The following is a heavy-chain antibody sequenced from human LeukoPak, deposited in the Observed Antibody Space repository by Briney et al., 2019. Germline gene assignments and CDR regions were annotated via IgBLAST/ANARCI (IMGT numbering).Heavy chain of an antibody. CDR2: VKQDGSRK. CDR3: ARDWGDESRGQFDAFDI. CDR1: GFTSSTYW. Sequence: PGGSLRLSCAASGFTSSTYWMDWVRQAPGKGLEWVANVKQDGSRKYYVDSVKGRFTISRDNARNSLYLEMNSLRVEDTAVYYCARDWGDESRGQFDAFDIWGQGTRVTVSS. V-gene: IGHV3-7*04. J-gene: IGHJ3*02. D-gene: IGHD3-16*01.